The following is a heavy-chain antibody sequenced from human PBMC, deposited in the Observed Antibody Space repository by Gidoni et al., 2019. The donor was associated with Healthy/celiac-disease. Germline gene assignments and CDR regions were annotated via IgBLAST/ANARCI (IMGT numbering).Heavy chain of an antibody. CDR2: IYSGGST. D-gene: IGHD1-26*01. J-gene: IGHJ4*02. Sequence: EVQLVESGGGLVQPGGSLRLSCAASGFTVSSNYMSWVRQAPGKGLEWVSVIYSGGSTYYADSVKGRFTISRDNSKNTLYLQMNSLRAEDTAVYYCARCTAGATTTWFDYWGQGTLVTVSS. CDR3: ARCTAGATTTWFDY. CDR1: GFTVSSNY. V-gene: IGHV3-66*01.